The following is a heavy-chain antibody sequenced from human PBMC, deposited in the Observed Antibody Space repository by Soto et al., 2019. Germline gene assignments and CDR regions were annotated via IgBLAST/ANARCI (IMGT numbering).Heavy chain of an antibody. Sequence: PSQTLSLRSTVSCGSIGGLYVSWIRKHTGKGLEWIGYIYYSGSSYYNPSLKSRVTISVDTSKNQFSLKLSSVTAADTAVYYCAASCVACGGFNYYGMDVWGQGTTVTAP. CDR2: IYYSGSS. CDR3: AASCVACGGFNYYGMDV. D-gene: IGHD5-12*01. CDR1: CGSIGGLY. V-gene: IGHV4-31*03. J-gene: IGHJ6*02.